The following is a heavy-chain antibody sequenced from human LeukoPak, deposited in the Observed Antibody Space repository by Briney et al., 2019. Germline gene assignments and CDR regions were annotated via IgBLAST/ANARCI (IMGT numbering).Heavy chain of an antibody. Sequence: SETLSLTCTVSGGSISSGDYYWSWIRQPPGKGLEWIGYIYYSGSTYYNPSLKSRVTISVDTSKSQFSLKLSSVTAADTAVYYCARDESRGNSGETRPYWYFDLWGRGTLVTVSS. CDR2: IYYSGST. V-gene: IGHV4-30-4*08. J-gene: IGHJ2*01. D-gene: IGHD4-23*01. CDR1: GGSISSGDYY. CDR3: ARDESRGNSGETRPYWYFDL.